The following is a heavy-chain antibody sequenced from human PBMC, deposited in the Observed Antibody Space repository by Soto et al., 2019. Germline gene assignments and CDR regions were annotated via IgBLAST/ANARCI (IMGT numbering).Heavy chain of an antibody. D-gene: IGHD6-19*01. CDR3: ARALGGKQWLVTGDY. CDR2: ISYDGSNK. J-gene: IGHJ4*02. CDR1: GFTFSSYA. V-gene: IGHV3-30-3*01. Sequence: QVQLVESGGGVVQPGRSLRLSCAASGFTFSSYAMHWVRQAPGKGLEWVAVISYDGSNKYYADSVKGRFTISRDNSKNTLYLQMNSLRAEDTAVYYCARALGGKQWLVTGDYWGQGTLVTVSS.